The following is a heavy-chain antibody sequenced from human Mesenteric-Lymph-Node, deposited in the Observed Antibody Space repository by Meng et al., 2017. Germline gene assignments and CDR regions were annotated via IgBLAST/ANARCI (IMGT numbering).Heavy chain of an antibody. Sequence: GQVVEFGGGLVRTGGSLRLFCAAFGFTFSDYFMTWIRQAPGKGLEWVSSISPTGGSIYYADSLKGRFSISRDNAKNSLYLQMNSLRVEDTAVYYCARDHGFLNWFDPWGQGTLVTVSS. CDR2: ISPTGGSI. D-gene: IGHD2/OR15-2a*01. J-gene: IGHJ5*02. CDR1: GFTFSDYF. V-gene: IGHV3-11*04. CDR3: ARDHGFLNWFDP.